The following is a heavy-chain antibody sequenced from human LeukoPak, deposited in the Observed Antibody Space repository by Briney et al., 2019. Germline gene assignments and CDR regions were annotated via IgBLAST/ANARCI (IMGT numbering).Heavy chain of an antibody. CDR3: ARWGRKAILTGYYHRRGAFDI. CDR2: ISAYNGNT. V-gene: IGHV1-18*01. J-gene: IGHJ3*02. CDR1: GYTFTSYG. D-gene: IGHD3-9*01. Sequence: ASVKVSCKASGYTFTSYGISWVRQAPGQGLEWMGWISAYNGNTNYAQKLQGRVTMTTDTSTSTAYMELRSLRSDDTAVYYCARWGRKAILTGYYHRRGAFDIWGQGTMVTVSS.